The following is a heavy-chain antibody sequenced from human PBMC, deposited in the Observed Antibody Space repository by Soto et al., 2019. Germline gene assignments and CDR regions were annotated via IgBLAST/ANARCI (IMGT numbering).Heavy chain of an antibody. CDR1: GCTFDYYW. CDR2: VHSDGTTT. Sequence: EVQLVESGGGLVPPGESLRLSCAASGCTFDYYWMHWVRQAPGKGLVWVSRVHSDGTTTTYADSVKGRFTISRDNARNTVSLQMSSLRAEDTAIYYCARGDRGGFDLWGHGTVVTVSS. CDR3: ARGDRGGFDL. J-gene: IGHJ3*01. D-gene: IGHD3-10*01. V-gene: IGHV3-74*01.